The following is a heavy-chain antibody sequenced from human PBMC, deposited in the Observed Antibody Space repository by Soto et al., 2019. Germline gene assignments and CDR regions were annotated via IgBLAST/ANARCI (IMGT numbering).Heavy chain of an antibody. V-gene: IGHV4-30-4*08. CDR3: ARGAPRDSSGLYFDN. Sequence: SETLSLTCTVSGGSIIGADYYWSWIRQPPGKGLEWIGYISYRGRTYYNPSLKSRLTISIDTSTSQFSLKLSSLIATDTAVYYFARGAPRDSSGLYFDNWGQGGLVTGSS. J-gene: IGHJ4*02. CDR1: GGSIIGADYY. CDR2: ISYRGRT. D-gene: IGHD6-19*01.